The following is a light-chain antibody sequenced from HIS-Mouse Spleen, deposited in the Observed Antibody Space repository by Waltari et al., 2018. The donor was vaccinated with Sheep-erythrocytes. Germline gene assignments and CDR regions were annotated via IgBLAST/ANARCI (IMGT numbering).Light chain of an antibody. Sequence: SYELTQPPSVSVSPGQTARITCSGDALPKKYAYWYQQKSGPAPLLVIYEDSKRPPGIPERFSGSNSGTMATLTISGAQVEDEADYYCYSTDSSGNHRVFGGGTKLTVL. V-gene: IGLV3-10*01. CDR2: EDS. J-gene: IGLJ3*02. CDR3: YSTDSSGNHRV. CDR1: ALPKKY.